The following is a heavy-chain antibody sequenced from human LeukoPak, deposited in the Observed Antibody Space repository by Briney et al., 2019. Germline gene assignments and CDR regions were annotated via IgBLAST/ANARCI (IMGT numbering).Heavy chain of an antibody. CDR2: IYHSGST. CDR3: ARADDSSGYEY. J-gene: IGHJ4*02. CDR1: GDSISRNNYY. Sequence: PSETLSLTCTVSGDSISRNNYYWSWIRQPPGKGLEWIGYIYHSGSTYYNPSLKSRVTISVDRSKNQFSLKLSSVTAADTAVYYCARADDSSGYEYWGQGTLVTVSS. D-gene: IGHD3-22*01. V-gene: IGHV4-30-2*01.